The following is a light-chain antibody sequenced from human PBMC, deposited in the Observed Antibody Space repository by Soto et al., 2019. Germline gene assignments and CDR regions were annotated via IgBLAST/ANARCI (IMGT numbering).Light chain of an antibody. CDR1: SSDVGSYNL. J-gene: IGLJ1*01. V-gene: IGLV2-23*02. CDR3: CSYAGSDNPHV. CDR2: EVS. Sequence: QSALTQPASVSGSPGQSITISCTGTSSDVGSYNLVSWYQQYPGKAPKLMIYEVSKRPSGISNRFSGSKSGNTASLTISGLQAEDEADYYCCSYAGSDNPHVFGTVTKVTVL.